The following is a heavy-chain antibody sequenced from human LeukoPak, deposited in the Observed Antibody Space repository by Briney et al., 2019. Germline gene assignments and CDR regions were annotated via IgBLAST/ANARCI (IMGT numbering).Heavy chain of an antibody. CDR1: GSTVSSNY. CDR3: ARDLMVRGVSSYYFDY. CDR2: IYSGGST. V-gene: IGHV3-66*01. J-gene: IGHJ4*02. D-gene: IGHD3-10*01. Sequence: PGGSLRLSCAASGSTVSSNYMSWVRQAPGKGLEWVSVIYSGGSTYYADSVKGRFTISRDNSKNTLYLQMNSLRAEDTAVYYCARDLMVRGVSSYYFDYWGQGTLVTVSS.